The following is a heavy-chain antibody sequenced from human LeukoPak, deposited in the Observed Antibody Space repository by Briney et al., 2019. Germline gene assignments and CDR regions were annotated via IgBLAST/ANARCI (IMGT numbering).Heavy chain of an antibody. D-gene: IGHD3-10*01. CDR1: GGSISSGGYY. V-gene: IGHV4-30-2*01. CDR2: IYHSGST. J-gene: IGHJ4*02. CDR3: ARDFSGALWFGEP. Sequence: SQTLSLTCTVSGGSISSGGYYWSWIRQPPGKGLEWIGYIYHSGSTYYNPSLKSRVTISVDRSKNQFSLKLSSVTAADTAVYYCARDFSGALWFGEPRGQGTLVTVSS.